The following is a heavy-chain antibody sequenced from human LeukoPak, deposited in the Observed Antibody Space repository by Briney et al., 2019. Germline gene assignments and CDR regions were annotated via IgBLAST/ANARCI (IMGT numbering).Heavy chain of an antibody. D-gene: IGHD6-19*01. V-gene: IGHV4-39*07. J-gene: IGHJ2*01. Sequence: SETLSLTCTVSGGSISSSSYYWGWIRQPPGKGLEWIGSIYYSGSTYYNPSLKSRVTISVDTSKNQFSLKLSSVTAADTAVYYCASLLPHEQWLGTYWYFDLWGRGTLVTVSS. CDR1: GGSISSSSYY. CDR3: ASLLPHEQWLGTYWYFDL. CDR2: IYYSGST.